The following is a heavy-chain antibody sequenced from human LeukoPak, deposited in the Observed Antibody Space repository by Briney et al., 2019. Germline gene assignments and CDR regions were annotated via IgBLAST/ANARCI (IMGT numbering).Heavy chain of an antibody. J-gene: IGHJ4*02. CDR1: GFTFRSYA. D-gene: IGHD3-16*01. CDR3: VTLGADY. CDR2: ISSNGGST. V-gene: IGHV3-64*01. Sequence: GGSLRLSCAASGFTFRSYAMHWVRQAPGKGLEYVSAISSNGGSTYYANSVRGRFTISRDNSKNTLYLQMGSLRPEGMAVYYCVTLGADYWGQGTLVTVSS.